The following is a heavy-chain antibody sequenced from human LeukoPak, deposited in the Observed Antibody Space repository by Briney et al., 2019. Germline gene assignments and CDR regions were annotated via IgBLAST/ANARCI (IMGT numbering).Heavy chain of an antibody. J-gene: IGHJ4*02. V-gene: IGHV3-7*01. CDR3: ARVRFLERSQYYFDY. CDR1: EFTFNIYW. D-gene: IGHD3-3*01. Sequence: GGSLRLSCAASEFTFNIYWMSWVRQAQGKGLEWVANIKQDGSEKYYVDSVEGRFTISRDNAKNSLYLQMNSLRAEDTAVYYCARVRFLERSQYYFDYWGQGTLVTVSS. CDR2: IKQDGSEK.